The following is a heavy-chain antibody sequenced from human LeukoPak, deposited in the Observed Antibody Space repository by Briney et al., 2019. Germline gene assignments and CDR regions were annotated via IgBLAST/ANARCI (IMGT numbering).Heavy chain of an antibody. D-gene: IGHD3-22*01. CDR2: IYYSGST. J-gene: IGHJ4*02. CDR1: GGSISSSSYY. V-gene: IGHV4-39*01. CDR3: ARLYYYDSSGYPLDY. Sequence: NSSETLSLTCTVSGGSISSSSYYWGWIRQPPGKGLEWIGSIYYSGSTYYNPSLKSRVTISVDTSKNQFSLKLSSVTAADTAVYYCARLYYYDSSGYPLDYWGQGTLVTVSS.